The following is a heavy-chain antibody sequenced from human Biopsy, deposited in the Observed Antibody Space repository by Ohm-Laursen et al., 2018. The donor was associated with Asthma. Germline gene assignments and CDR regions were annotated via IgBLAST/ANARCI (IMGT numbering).Heavy chain of an antibody. V-gene: IGHV4-39*01. CDR3: VRHQYSSSWSTFDY. Sequence: SETLSLTCTVPGGSITSSSYYWGWTPQPPGKGMEWIGGLYHSGSPTYPPSLKSRATISEDTSKSQLSLKLSSVNAADTAVYFCVRHQYSSSWSTFDYWGQGALVTVSS. CDR1: GGSITSSSYY. J-gene: IGHJ4*02. CDR2: LYHSGSP. D-gene: IGHD3-22*01.